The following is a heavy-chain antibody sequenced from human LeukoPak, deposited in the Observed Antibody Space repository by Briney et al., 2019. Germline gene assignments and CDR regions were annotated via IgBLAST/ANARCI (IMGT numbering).Heavy chain of an antibody. V-gene: IGHV1-18*01. CDR1: GYTFTSYG. CDR2: ISAYNGNT. Sequence: GASVKVSCKASGYTFTSYGISWVRQAPGQGLEWMGWISAYNGNTNYAQKLRGRVTMTTDTSTSTAYMELRSLRSDDTAVYYCARVPRYYYDSSGYYRAEYFQHWGQGTLVTVSS. CDR3: ARVPRYYYDSSGYYRAEYFQH. J-gene: IGHJ1*01. D-gene: IGHD3-22*01.